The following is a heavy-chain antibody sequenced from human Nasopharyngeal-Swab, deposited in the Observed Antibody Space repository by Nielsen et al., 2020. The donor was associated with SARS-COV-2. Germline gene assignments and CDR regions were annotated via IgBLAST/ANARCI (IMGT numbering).Heavy chain of an antibody. CDR1: GFTFSSYG. D-gene: IGHD2-2*02. CDR3: ASIPQGWFDY. Sequence: LSLTCAASGFTFSSYGMHWVRQAPGKGLEWVAVIWYDGSNKYYADSVKGRFTISRDNSKNTLYLQMNSLRAEDTAVYYCASIPQGWFDYWGQGTLVTVSS. CDR2: IWYDGSNK. J-gene: IGHJ4*02. V-gene: IGHV3-33*01.